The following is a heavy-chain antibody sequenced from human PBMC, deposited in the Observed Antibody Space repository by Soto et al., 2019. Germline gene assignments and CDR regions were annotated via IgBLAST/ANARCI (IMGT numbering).Heavy chain of an antibody. CDR3: ARAVAVPADFDY. CDR2: INAGTGNT. D-gene: IGHD6-19*01. Sequence: QVQLVQSGAEEKKPGASVKVSCKASGYTFTAYAMHWVRQAPGQRLGWMGWINAGTGNTKYSQKLQGRVTITRDTAASTAYKELSSLRSEDTAVYYCARAVAVPADFDYWGQGTLVTVSS. V-gene: IGHV1-3*05. CDR1: GYTFTAYA. J-gene: IGHJ4*02.